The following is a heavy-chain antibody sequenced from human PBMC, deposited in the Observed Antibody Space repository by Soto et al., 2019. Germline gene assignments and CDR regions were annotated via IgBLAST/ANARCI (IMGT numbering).Heavy chain of an antibody. CDR2: INHSGST. V-gene: IGHV4-34*01. CDR1: GGSFSGYY. J-gene: IGHJ6*03. CDR3: ARHPMADYGDYYLYYMDV. D-gene: IGHD4-17*01. Sequence: PSETLSLTCAVYGGSFSGYYWSWIRQPPGKGLEWIGEINHSGSTNYNPSLKSRVTISVDTSKNQFSLKLSSVTAADTAVYYCARHPMADYGDYYLYYMDVWGKGTTVTVSS.